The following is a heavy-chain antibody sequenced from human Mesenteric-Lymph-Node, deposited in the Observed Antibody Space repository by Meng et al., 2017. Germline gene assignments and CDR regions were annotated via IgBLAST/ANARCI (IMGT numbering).Heavy chain of an antibody. CDR2: INTYNGNT. V-gene: IGHV1-18*01. CDR3: ARPGVVAIRGLDAFDI. D-gene: IGHD3-22*01. Sequence: ASVKVSCKASGYTFTSYGISWVRQAPGQGLEWMGWINTYNGNTNYAHKLQGRVTITADKSASTAYMELSSLRSEDTAVYYCARPGVVAIRGLDAFDIWGQGTMVTVSS. CDR1: GYTFTSYG. J-gene: IGHJ3*02.